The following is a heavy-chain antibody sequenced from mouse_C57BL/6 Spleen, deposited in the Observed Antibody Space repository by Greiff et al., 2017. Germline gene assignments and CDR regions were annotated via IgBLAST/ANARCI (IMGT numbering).Heavy chain of an antibody. J-gene: IGHJ1*03. CDR3: TGTTVVTPDWYFDV. D-gene: IGHD1-1*01. CDR2: IDPETGGT. V-gene: IGHV1-15*01. CDR1: GYTFTDYE. Sequence: QVQLQQSGAELVRPGASVTLSCKASGYTFTDYEMHWVKQTPVHGLEWIGAIDPETGGTAYNQKFKGKAILTADKASSTAYMELRSLTSEDSAVYYCTGTTVVTPDWYFDVWGTGTTVTVSS.